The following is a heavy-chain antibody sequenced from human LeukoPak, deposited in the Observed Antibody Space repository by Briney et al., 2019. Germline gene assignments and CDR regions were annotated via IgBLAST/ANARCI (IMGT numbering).Heavy chain of an antibody. CDR1: GFTFSSYG. CDR2: IRYDGSNK. J-gene: IGHJ6*04. CDR3: AKGFREDIVVVPAAFSAGMDV. V-gene: IGHV3-30*02. Sequence: GGSLRLSCAASGFTFSSYGMHWVRQAPGKGLEWVAFIRYDGSNKYYADSVKGRFTISRDNSKNTLYLQMNSLRAEDTAVYYCAKGFREDIVVVPAAFSAGMDVWGKGTTVTVSS. D-gene: IGHD2-2*01.